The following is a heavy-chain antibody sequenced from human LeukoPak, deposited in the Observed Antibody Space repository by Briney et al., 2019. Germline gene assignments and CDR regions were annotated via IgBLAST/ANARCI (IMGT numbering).Heavy chain of an antibody. J-gene: IGHJ4*02. CDR3: ARGASRYYYYGSGTLPNIDY. V-gene: IGHV3-48*04. CDR1: GFTFSSCT. CDR2: ISSSGSTI. Sequence: QAGGSLRLSCAASGFTFSSCTMNWVRQAPGKGLEWVSYISSSGSTIYYADSVKGRFTISRDNAKNSLYLQMNSLRAEDTAVYYCARGASRYYYYGSGTLPNIDYWGQGTLVTVSS. D-gene: IGHD3-10*01.